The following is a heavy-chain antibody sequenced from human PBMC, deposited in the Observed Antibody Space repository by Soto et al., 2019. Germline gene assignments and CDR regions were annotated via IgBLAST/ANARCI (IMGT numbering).Heavy chain of an antibody. CDR2: ISYDGSNK. J-gene: IGHJ4*02. CDR3: ARAITLIRRVIDY. D-gene: IGHD3-10*01. V-gene: IGHV3-30-3*01. CDR1: GFTFSSYA. Sequence: GGSLRLSCAASGFTFSSYAMHWVRQAPGKGLEWVAVISYDGSNKYYADSVRGRYTISRDNAKNSLYLQMNSLSPEDTAMYYCARAITLIRRVIDYWGQGTLVTVSS.